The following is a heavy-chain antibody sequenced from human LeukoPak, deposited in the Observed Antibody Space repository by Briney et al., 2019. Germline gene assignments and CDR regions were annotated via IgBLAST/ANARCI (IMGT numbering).Heavy chain of an antibody. CDR1: GFTFSTYS. V-gene: IGHV3-23*01. Sequence: GGSLRLSCAASGFTFSTYSMNWVRQAPGKGLEWVSAISGSGGSTYYADSVKGRFTISRDNSKNTLYLQMNSLRAEDTAVYYCAREGISRGNIDYWGQGTLVTVSS. J-gene: IGHJ4*02. D-gene: IGHD3-3*02. CDR3: AREGISRGNIDY. CDR2: ISGSGGST.